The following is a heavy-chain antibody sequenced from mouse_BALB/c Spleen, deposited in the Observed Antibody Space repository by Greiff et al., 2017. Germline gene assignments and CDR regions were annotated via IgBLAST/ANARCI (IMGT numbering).Heavy chain of an antibody. D-gene: IGHD2-14*01. CDR1: GYSITSDYA. J-gene: IGHJ3*01. Sequence: EVKLMESGPGLVKPSQSLSLTCTVTGYSITSDYAWNWIRQFPGNKLEWMGYISYSGSTSYNPSLKSRISITRDTSKNQFFLQLNSVTTEDTATYYCARSEKSYYRYAWFAYWGQGTLVTVSA. CDR2: ISYSGST. CDR3: ARSEKSYYRYAWFAY. V-gene: IGHV3-2*02.